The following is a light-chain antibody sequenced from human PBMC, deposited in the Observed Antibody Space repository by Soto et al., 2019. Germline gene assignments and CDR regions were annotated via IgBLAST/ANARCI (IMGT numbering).Light chain of an antibody. CDR2: DAS. Sequence: EIMMTQSPATLSVPPGERATLSCGARQSVGTNLAWYQPKPGQAXRLLIHDASTRATGVPVRFSGSGSGTEFTLTITSLQSEDFAVYDCQQYKNWPGYTFGQGTKVDIK. J-gene: IGKJ2*01. V-gene: IGKV3-15*01. CDR3: QQYKNWPGYT. CDR1: QSVGTN.